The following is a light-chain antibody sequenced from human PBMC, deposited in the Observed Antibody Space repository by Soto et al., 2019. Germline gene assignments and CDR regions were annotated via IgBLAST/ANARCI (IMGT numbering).Light chain of an antibody. CDR2: KAS. J-gene: IGKJ1*01. CDR1: QNINRW. Sequence: DIQMTQSPSTLSASVGDRVTITCRASQNINRWLAWYQQKPGKAPKLLIYKASSLESGVPSRFSGSGSGTEFTLTSSSLQPDDFATYYCQQYTNYRAFGQGTKVEIK. V-gene: IGKV1-5*03. CDR3: QQYTNYRA.